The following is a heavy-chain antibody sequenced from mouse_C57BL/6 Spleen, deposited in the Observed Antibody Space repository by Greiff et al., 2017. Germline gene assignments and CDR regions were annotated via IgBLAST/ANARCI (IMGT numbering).Heavy chain of an antibody. V-gene: IGHV1-50*01. CDR2: IDPSDSYT. J-gene: IGHJ1*03. D-gene: IGHD1-1*01. CDR3: ARGIWDGSSYWYFDV. Sequence: QVQLQQPGAELVKPGASVKLSFTSYWMQWVKQRPGQGLEWIGEIDPSDSYTNYNQKFKGKATLTVDTSSSTAYMQLSSLTSEDSAVYYCARGIWDGSSYWYFDVWGTGTTVTVSS. CDR1: TSYW.